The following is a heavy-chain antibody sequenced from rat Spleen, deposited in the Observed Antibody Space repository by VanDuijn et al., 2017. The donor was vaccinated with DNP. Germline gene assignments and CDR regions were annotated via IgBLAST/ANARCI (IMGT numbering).Heavy chain of an antibody. CDR2: ISPSGGST. D-gene: IGHD1-11*01. CDR3: ARRRGYYGGMDA. CDR1: GLTFSNYG. V-gene: IGHV5-29*01. J-gene: IGHJ4*01. Sequence: EVQLVESGGGLVQPGRSLKLSCEASGLTFSNYGMAWVRQAPTKGLEWVASISPSGGSTYYRDSVKGRFTVSRDNAKSTLYLQMDSLRSEDTATYYCARRRGYYGGMDAWGQGASVTVSS.